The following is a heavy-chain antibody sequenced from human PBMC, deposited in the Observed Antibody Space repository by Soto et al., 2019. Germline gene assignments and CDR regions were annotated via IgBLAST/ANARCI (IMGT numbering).Heavy chain of an antibody. Sequence: EVQLLESGGGLVQPGGSLRLSCAGSGFIFRNYGMSWVRQAPGKGLEWVPAISGDGTGTYYADSVKGRFAISRDNSRNTLYLQMSSLRAEDTALYYCVFYDVLTGYDHWGQGTLATVSS. J-gene: IGHJ5*02. D-gene: IGHD3-9*01. V-gene: IGHV3-23*01. CDR1: GFIFRNYG. CDR2: ISGDGTGT. CDR3: VFYDVLTGYDH.